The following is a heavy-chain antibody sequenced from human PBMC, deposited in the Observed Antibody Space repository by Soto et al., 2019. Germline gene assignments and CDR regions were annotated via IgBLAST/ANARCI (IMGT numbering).Heavy chain of an antibody. J-gene: IGHJ4*02. CDR1: GFTFTNAW. V-gene: IGHV3-15*01. D-gene: IGHD2-2*01. CDR3: TTTLGQYQLQTFR. CDR2: ITSTDGGTT. Sequence: EVQLVASGGGLVKPGGSLRLSCVASGFTFTNAWMSWVRQAPGKGLEWVGRITSTDGGTTDYAAPVKCRFTISRDDSNNTLDLQMQSLKTEDTAVYYCTTTLGQYQLQTFRWGQGTLVTVSS.